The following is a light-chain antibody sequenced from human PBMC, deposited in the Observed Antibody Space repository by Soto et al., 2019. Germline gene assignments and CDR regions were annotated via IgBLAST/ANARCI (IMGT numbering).Light chain of an antibody. V-gene: IGLV2-14*01. CDR1: SSDVGGYNY. CDR3: SSYISASTLLYL. Sequence: QSALTQPASVSGSPGQSITISCTGTSSDVGGYNYVSWYQQHPGIAPKLLIYGVTNRPSGVSTRFSGSKSGNTASLTISGLQAEDEADYHCSSYISASTLLYLFGTGTKLTVL. CDR2: GVT. J-gene: IGLJ1*01.